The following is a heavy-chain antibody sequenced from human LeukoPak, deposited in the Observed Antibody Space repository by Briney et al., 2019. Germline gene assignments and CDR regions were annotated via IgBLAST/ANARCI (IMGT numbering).Heavy chain of an antibody. CDR3: ARLDGSGWLVDY. V-gene: IGHV4-39*01. Sequence: SETLSLTCNVSGGXISSSNLYWGWIRQPPGKGLEWIGSVYYSGSTYYNPALKSRVTISVDTSTNQFSQKLRSVTAADTAVYYCARLDGSGWLVDYWGQGTLVTVSS. CDR1: GGXISSSNLY. D-gene: IGHD6-19*01. CDR2: VYYSGST. J-gene: IGHJ4*02.